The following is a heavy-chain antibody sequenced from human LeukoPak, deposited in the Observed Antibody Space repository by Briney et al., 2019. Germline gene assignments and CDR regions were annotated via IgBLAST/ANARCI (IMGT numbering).Heavy chain of an antibody. CDR1: GFTFATHG. V-gene: IGHV3-23*01. CDR3: VKEGSHSDGGHSPTFDS. Sequence: PGGSLRLSCAASGFTFATHGMSWVRQVPGKGLEWVSAISVGGLYTYYADSVRGRFTTSRDNSKSALYLQMNSLRSEDTAMYHCVKEGSHSDGGHSPTFDSWGLGTLVTVSP. CDR2: ISVGGLYT. J-gene: IGHJ4*02. D-gene: IGHD5-24*01.